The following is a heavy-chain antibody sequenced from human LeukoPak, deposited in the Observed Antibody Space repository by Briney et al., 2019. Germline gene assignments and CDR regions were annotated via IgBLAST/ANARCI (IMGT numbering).Heavy chain of an antibody. J-gene: IGHJ1*01. CDR2: NYPGDSDT. CDR3: ACAPHPEYFQH. Sequence: GESLKISCRASGYIFTSYWIGWVRQMPGKGLEWMGINYPGDSDTRYSPSFQGQVTISADKSISTAYLQWSSLKASDTAMYYCACAPHPEYFQHWGQGTLVTVSS. CDR1: GYIFTSYW. V-gene: IGHV5-51*01.